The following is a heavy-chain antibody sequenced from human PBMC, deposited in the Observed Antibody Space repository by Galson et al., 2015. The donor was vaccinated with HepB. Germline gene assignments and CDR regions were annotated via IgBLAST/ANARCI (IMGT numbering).Heavy chain of an antibody. Sequence: SVKVSCKASGYTFTSYAMHWVRQAPGQRLEWMGWINAGNGNTKYSRKFQGRVTITRDTSASTAYMELSSLRSEDTAVYYCARAYVVVTAIAPLDYWGQGTLVTVSS. J-gene: IGHJ4*02. CDR1: GYTFTSYA. CDR2: INAGNGNT. CDR3: ARAYVVVTAIAPLDY. V-gene: IGHV1-3*01. D-gene: IGHD2-21*02.